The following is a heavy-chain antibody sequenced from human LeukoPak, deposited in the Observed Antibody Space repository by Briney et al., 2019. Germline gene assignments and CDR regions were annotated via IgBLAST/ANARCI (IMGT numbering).Heavy chain of an antibody. CDR1: GYTFTGYY. J-gene: IGHJ4*02. D-gene: IGHD6-13*01. Sequence: GASVKVSCKASGYTFTGYYMHWVRQAPGQGLEWMGWINPNSGDTNYAQKFQGRVTMTMDTSISTAYMELSSLRSDDTAVYYCARARYSTRWQSDFDYWGQGTLVTVSS. CDR3: ARARYSTRWQSDFDY. CDR2: INPNSGDT. V-gene: IGHV1-2*02.